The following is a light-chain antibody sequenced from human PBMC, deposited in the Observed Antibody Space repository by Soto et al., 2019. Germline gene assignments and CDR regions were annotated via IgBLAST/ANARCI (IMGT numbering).Light chain of an antibody. J-gene: IGKJ1*01. CDR2: GAS. V-gene: IGKV3-20*01. Sequence: EIVLTQSPGTLSLSPGERATLSCRASQSVSSSYLAWYQQKPGQAPRLLIYGASSRATGIPDRFSGSGSGTDFTLTISRLAPEDFAVYYCQQYDSSSWTFGQGTKAEIK. CDR3: QQYDSSSWT. CDR1: QSVSSSY.